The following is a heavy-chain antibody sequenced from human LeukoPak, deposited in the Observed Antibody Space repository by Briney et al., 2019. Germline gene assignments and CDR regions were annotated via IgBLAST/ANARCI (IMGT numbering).Heavy chain of an antibody. Sequence: GRSLRLSCAASGFTFSSYAMHWVRQAPGKGLEWVAVISYDGSNKYYADSVKGRFTISRDNSKNTLYLQMNSLRAEDTAVYYCARGGVTMVRGAKPATDAFDIWGQGTMVTVSS. D-gene: IGHD3-10*01. CDR1: GFTFSSYA. V-gene: IGHV3-30-3*01. CDR2: ISYDGSNK. CDR3: ARGGVTMVRGAKPATDAFDI. J-gene: IGHJ3*02.